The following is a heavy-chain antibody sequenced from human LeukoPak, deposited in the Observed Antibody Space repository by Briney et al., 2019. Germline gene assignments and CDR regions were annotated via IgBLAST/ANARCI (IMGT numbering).Heavy chain of an antibody. CDR3: ATDSSGWYYYFDY. J-gene: IGHJ4*02. CDR1: GGSINSSIYY. Sequence: SETLSLTCTVSGGSINSSIYYWGWIRQPPGKGLESIGSIYYSGSTNYNPSLQSRVTMSVDTSKNQFSLKLSSVTAADTAVYYCATDSSGWYYYFDYWGQGTLVTVSS. V-gene: IGHV4-39*07. D-gene: IGHD6-19*01. CDR2: IYYSGST.